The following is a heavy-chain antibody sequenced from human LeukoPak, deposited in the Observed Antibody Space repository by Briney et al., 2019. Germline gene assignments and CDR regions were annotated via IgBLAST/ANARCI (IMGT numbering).Heavy chain of an antibody. CDR2: ISYDGSNK. J-gene: IGHJ4*02. D-gene: IGHD6-13*01. Sequence: VVQPGRSLRLSCAASGFTFSSYAMHWVRQAPGKGLEWVAVISYDGSNKYYADSVKGRFTISRDNSKKMLYLQMSSLRAEDTAVYYCARAPRTAANFDSWGQGTLVTVSS. V-gene: IGHV3-30-3*01. CDR3: ARAPRTAANFDS. CDR1: GFTFSSYA.